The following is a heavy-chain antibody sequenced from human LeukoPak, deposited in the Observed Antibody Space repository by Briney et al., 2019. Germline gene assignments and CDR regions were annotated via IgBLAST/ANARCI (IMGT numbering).Heavy chain of an antibody. Sequence: GGSLRLSCAASGFTFSGYWMHWVRQAPGQGLVWVSRIKSDGSSTTCADSVKGRFTISRDNAKNTLYLEMNSLRAEDTAVYYCARTFAAAHIDYWGQGTLVTVSS. V-gene: IGHV3-74*01. CDR2: IKSDGSST. D-gene: IGHD2-15*01. CDR1: GFTFSGYW. J-gene: IGHJ4*02. CDR3: ARTFAAAHIDY.